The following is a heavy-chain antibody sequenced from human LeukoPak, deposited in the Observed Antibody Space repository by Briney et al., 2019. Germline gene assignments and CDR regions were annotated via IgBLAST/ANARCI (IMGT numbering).Heavy chain of an antibody. D-gene: IGHD2-15*01. CDR1: GGSFSGYY. CDR3: ATGRGYCSGGSCRHFDY. J-gene: IGHJ4*02. CDR2: INHSGST. V-gene: IGHV4-34*01. Sequence: SETLSLTCAVYGGSFSGYYWSWIRQPPGKGLEWIGEINHSGSTNYNPSLKSRVTISVDTSKNQFSLKLSSVTAADTAVYYCATGRGYCSGGSCRHFDYWGQGTLVTVSS.